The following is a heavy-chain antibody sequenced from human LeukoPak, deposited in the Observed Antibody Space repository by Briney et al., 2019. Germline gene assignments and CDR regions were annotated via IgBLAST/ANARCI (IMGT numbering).Heavy chain of an antibody. V-gene: IGHV4-39*07. D-gene: IGHD4-23*01. Sequence: SETLSLTFTVSGGSISSSSYYWGWIRQPPGKGLEWIGSIYYSGSTYYNPSLKSRVTISVDTSKNQFSLKLSSVTAADTAVYYCARDTPMTTVVSEAFDIWGQGTMVTVSS. CDR2: IYYSGST. CDR1: GGSISSSSYY. CDR3: ARDTPMTTVVSEAFDI. J-gene: IGHJ3*02.